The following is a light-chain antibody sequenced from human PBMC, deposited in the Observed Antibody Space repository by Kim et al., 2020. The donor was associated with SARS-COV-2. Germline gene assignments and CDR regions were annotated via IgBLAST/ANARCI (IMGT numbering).Light chain of an antibody. CDR3: QQSYNTPF. J-gene: IGKJ3*01. Sequence: SASVGDRVTISCRASQSIGGDLNWYQQKPGQSPNLLIYGASRLQNGVPSRCSGSGSGTDFTLTISGLQHEDFATYYCQQSYNTPFFGPGTKVDIK. CDR1: QSIGGD. V-gene: IGKV1-39*01. CDR2: GAS.